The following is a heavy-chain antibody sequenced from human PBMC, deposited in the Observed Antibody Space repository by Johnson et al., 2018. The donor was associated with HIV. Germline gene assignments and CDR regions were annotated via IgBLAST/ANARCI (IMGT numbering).Heavy chain of an antibody. Sequence: VQLVESGGGLVQPGGSLRLSCAASGFTFDDYAMHWVRQAPGKGLEWVSGISWNSGSIGYADSVKGRFTISRDNAKNSLYLQMNSLRAEDTALYYCAKEEYSSSPRAFDSWGQGTMVTVSS. CDR2: ISWNSGSI. D-gene: IGHD6-6*01. V-gene: IGHV3-9*01. CDR1: GFTFDDYA. J-gene: IGHJ3*02. CDR3: AKEEYSSSPRAFDS.